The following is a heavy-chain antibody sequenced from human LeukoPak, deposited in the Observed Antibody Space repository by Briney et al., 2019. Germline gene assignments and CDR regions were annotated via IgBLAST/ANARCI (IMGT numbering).Heavy chain of an antibody. J-gene: IGHJ5*02. D-gene: IGHD3-10*01. Sequence: GGSLRLSCAASGFILSTYAMSWVRQAPGKGLEWVSAISGSGGSTYYADSVKGRFTISRDNSKNTLYLQMNSLRAEDTAVYYCAKDRARDTAPGTNWFDPWGQGTLVTVSS. CDR1: GFILSTYA. V-gene: IGHV3-23*01. CDR2: ISGSGGST. CDR3: AKDRARDTAPGTNWFDP.